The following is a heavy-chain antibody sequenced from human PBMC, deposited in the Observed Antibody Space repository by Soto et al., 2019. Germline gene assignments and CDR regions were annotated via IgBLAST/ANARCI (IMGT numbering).Heavy chain of an antibody. CDR3: AKDNRRGRDWYFDL. CDR1: GFTFYDYT. CDR2: ISWDGGST. Sequence: WGSLRLSCAASGFTFYDYTMHFFRQSPGKGLEWVSLISWDGGSTYYADSVKGRFTISRDNSKNSLYLQMNSLRTEDTALYYCAKDNRRGRDWYFDLWGRGTLVTVSS. J-gene: IGHJ2*01. V-gene: IGHV3-43*01.